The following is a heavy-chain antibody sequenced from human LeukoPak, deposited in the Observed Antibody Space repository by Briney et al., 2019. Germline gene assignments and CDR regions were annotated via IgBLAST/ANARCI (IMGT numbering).Heavy chain of an antibody. CDR3: ARGGGGSYYHLLDY. Sequence: GGSLRLSCAASGFTFSSYSMNWARQAPGKGLEWVSSISSSSSYIYYADSVKGRFTISRDNAKNSLYLQMNSLRAEDTAVYYCARGGGGSYYHLLDYWGQGTLVTVSS. D-gene: IGHD1-26*01. V-gene: IGHV3-21*01. J-gene: IGHJ4*02. CDR1: GFTFSSYS. CDR2: ISSSSSYI.